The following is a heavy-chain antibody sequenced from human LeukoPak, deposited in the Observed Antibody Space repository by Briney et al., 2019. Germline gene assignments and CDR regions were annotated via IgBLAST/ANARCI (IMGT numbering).Heavy chain of an antibody. CDR3: ARESETSRRFYAP. V-gene: IGHV5-51*01. CDR2: IYPCDSDA. Sequence: HGESLKISCTGSGYTFSNYWIGWVRQMPGKGLEWMGIIYPCDSDATYSPSFRGQVTFSVDEARTTVYLEWTSLKASDTAMYFCARESETSRRFYAPWGQGTLVTVSS. J-gene: IGHJ5*02. CDR1: GYTFSNYW. D-gene: IGHD2-2*01.